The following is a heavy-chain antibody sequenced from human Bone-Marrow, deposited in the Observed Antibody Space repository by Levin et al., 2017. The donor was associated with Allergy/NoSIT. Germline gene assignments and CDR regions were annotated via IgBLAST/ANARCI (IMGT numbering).Heavy chain of an antibody. J-gene: IGHJ4*02. CDR1: GFTFDDYA. CDR3: AKVGSESSSYDY. D-gene: IGHD6-6*01. CDR2: ISWNSGSI. Sequence: LSLTCAASGFTFDDYAMHWVRQAPGKGLEWVSGISWNSGSIGYADSVKGRFTISRDNAKNSLYLQMNSLRAEDTALYYCAKVGSESSSYDYWGQGTLVTVSS. V-gene: IGHV3-9*01.